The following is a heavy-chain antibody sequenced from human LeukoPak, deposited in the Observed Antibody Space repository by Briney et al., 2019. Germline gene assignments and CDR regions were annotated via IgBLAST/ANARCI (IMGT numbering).Heavy chain of an antibody. CDR2: IYPGDSDT. D-gene: IGHD2-2*02. Sequence: GESLKISCKGPGYSFTSYWIGWVRQMPGKGLEWMGIIYPGDSDTRYSPSFQGQVTISADKSISTAYLQWSSLKASDTAMYYCARYGRGYCSSTSCYKYYYYGMDVWGQGTTVTVSS. J-gene: IGHJ6*02. CDR3: ARYGRGYCSSTSCYKYYYYGMDV. CDR1: GYSFTSYW. V-gene: IGHV5-51*01.